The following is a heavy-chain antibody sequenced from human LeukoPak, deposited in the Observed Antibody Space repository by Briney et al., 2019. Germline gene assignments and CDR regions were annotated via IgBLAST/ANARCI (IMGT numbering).Heavy chain of an antibody. CDR3: ARDRYGDLRNDY. CDR1: GFTFSSYA. Sequence: GGSLRLSCAGSGFTFSSYAMSWVRQAPGKGLEWVAVIWYDGSNKYYADSVKGRFTISRDNSKNTLYLQMNSLRAEDTAVYYCARDRYGDLRNDYWGQGTLVTVSS. V-gene: IGHV3-33*08. J-gene: IGHJ4*02. CDR2: IWYDGSNK. D-gene: IGHD4-17*01.